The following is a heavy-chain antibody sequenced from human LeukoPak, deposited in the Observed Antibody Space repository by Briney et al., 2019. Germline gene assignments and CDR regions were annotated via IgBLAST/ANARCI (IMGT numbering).Heavy chain of an antibody. CDR1: GGSFSGYY. CDR3: ARVRGYCSSTSCYLEPYYFDY. Sequence: SETLSLTCAVYGGSFSGYYWSWIRQPPGKGLEWIGEINHSGSTNYNPSLKSRVTISVDTSKNQFSLKLSSVTAADTAVYYCARVRGYCSSTSCYLEPYYFDYWDQGTLVTVSS. V-gene: IGHV4-34*01. D-gene: IGHD2-2*01. J-gene: IGHJ4*02. CDR2: INHSGST.